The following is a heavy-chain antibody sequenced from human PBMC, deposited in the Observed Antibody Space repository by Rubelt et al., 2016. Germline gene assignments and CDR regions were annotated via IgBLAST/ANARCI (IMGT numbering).Heavy chain of an antibody. CDR3: AKAHSGSDCLSPFDY. Sequence: EVQLVESGGVVVQPGGSLRLSCAASGFTFDDYAMHWVRQAPGKGLEWVSLIAWDGASTYYGDSVKGRFNISRENSKNALHLKIRSRGAEDSAVYCAAKAHSGSDCLSPFDYGGQGTLITVSS. CDR1: GFTFDDYA. D-gene: IGHD5-12*01. J-gene: IGHJ4*02. CDR2: IAWDGAST. V-gene: IGHV3-43D*03.